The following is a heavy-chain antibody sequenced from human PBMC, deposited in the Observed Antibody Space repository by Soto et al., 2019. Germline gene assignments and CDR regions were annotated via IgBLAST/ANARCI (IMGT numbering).Heavy chain of an antibody. J-gene: IGHJ4*02. CDR3: ARDALWNTYSDS. CDR2: INYSGTT. CDR1: GVSISSGSHF. Sequence: PSETLSLTCSVSGVSISSGSHFWSWIRQHPGKGLEWIGYINYSGTTYYHPSLKSRVIISVDTSKNHFSLKLTSVTAADTAVYYCARDALWNTYSDSWGQGTLVTVSS. V-gene: IGHV4-31*03. D-gene: IGHD1-1*01.